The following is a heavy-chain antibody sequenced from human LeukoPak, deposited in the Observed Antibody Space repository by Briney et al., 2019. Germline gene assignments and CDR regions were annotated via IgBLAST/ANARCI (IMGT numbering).Heavy chain of an antibody. V-gene: IGHV4-4*07. CDR3: ARSRIVGARGFDY. CDR1: GGSIITYY. CDR2: IYSSGTT. J-gene: IGHJ4*02. D-gene: IGHD1-26*01. Sequence: SETLSLTCTVSGGSIITYYWSWIRQPAGKGLEWIGRIYSSGTTNYNPSLKSRVTMSVDTSKNQFSLKLSSVTAADTAVYYCARSRIVGARGFDYWGQGTLVTVSS.